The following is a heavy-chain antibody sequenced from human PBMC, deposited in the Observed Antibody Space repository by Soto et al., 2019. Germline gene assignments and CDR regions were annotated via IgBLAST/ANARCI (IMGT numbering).Heavy chain of an antibody. CDR2: IYPGDSDT. CDR1: GYSFTSYW. CDR3: ARHGQLVPADYYYYGMDV. J-gene: IGHJ6*02. Sequence: PGESLKISCKGSGYSFTSYWIGWVRQMPGKGLEWMGIIYPGDSDTRYSPSFQGQVTISADKSISTAYLQWSSLKASDTAMYYCARHGQLVPADYYYYGMDVWGQGTTVTVSS. D-gene: IGHD6-13*01. V-gene: IGHV5-51*01.